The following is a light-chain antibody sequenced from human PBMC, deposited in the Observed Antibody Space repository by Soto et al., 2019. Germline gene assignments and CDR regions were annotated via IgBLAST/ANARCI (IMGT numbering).Light chain of an antibody. CDR3: HQSDCTPYT. J-gene: IGKJ2*01. Sequence: DIQMTQSPSSLSASVGDRVTITCRASQSISSYLNWYQQKPGKAPKLLIYAASSLQSGVPSRFSGSGSGTAFTITISTLHPEDFAPYYGHQSDCTPYTFGQRTKLYIK. CDR1: QSISSY. V-gene: IGKV1-39*01. CDR2: AAS.